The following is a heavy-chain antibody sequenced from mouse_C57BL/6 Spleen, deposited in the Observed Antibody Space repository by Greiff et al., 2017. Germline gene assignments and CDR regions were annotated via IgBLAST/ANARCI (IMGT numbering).Heavy chain of an antibody. D-gene: IGHD1-1*01. CDR3: AREIGEITTVVPSYFDV. V-gene: IGHV5-16*01. CDR1: GFTFSDYY. CDR2: INYDGSST. J-gene: IGHJ1*03. Sequence: EVQLVESEGGLVQPGSSMKLSCTASGFTFSDYYVAWVRQVPEKGLEWVANINYDGSSTYYLDSLKSRFIISRDNAKNILYLQMSSLKSEDTATYYCAREIGEITTVVPSYFDVWGTGTTVTVSS.